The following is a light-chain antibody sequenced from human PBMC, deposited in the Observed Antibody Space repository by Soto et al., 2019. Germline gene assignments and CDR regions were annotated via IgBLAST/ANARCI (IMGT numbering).Light chain of an antibody. CDR1: QSVSSSY. CDR2: GAS. Sequence: EIVLTQSPGTLSLSPGERATLSCRASQSVSSSYLAWYQQKPGQAPRLLIYGASSRATGIPDRFSGSGSGTDFTLTISRLEPEDFAVYYCQPYGSSPFFGPGTKVDIK. J-gene: IGKJ3*01. V-gene: IGKV3-20*01. CDR3: QPYGSSPF.